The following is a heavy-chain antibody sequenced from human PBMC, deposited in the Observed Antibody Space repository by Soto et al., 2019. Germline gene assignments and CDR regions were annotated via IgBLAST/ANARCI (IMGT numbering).Heavy chain of an antibody. V-gene: IGHV1-18*01. J-gene: IGHJ4*02. CDR3: ARDFRRTCRGASCTYCDL. Sequence: ASVKVSCKASGYTFTYYGFSSVRQAPGQGLEWVGWISANNGDTNSAEKFQGRLTLTTDTSTSTAYMDLRILTSDDTAVYVCARDFRRTCRGASCTYCDLWGQGTLVT. D-gene: IGHD2-15*01. CDR2: ISANNGDT. CDR1: GYTFTYYG.